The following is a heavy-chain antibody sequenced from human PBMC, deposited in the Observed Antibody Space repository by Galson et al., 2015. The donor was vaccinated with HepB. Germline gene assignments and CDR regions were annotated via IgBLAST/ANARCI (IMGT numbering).Heavy chain of an antibody. Sequence: ETLSLTCRVSGGSISSPTYYWGWIRQPPGKGLEWIGTIHYSGSTDYNPSLKSRVFISVDTSKNQFSLRLSSVTAADTAVYYCARFWSGYSDYSGQGTLVTVSS. V-gene: IGHV4-39*01. J-gene: IGHJ4*02. CDR1: GGSISSPTYY. CDR2: IHYSGST. CDR3: ARFWSGYSDY. D-gene: IGHD3-3*01.